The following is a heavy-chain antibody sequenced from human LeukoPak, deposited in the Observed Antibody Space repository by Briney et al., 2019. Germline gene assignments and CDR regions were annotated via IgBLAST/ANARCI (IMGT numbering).Heavy chain of an antibody. J-gene: IGHJ4*01. V-gene: IGHV1-2*06. Sequence: ASVKVSCKTSGYMFTGFFIHWVRQAPGQGLEWMGHVSPNNGGTSYAQRFQGRVNMTSDTSTRTAYLQLSGLRFDDTAVYYCASLLWFGDFDYWGQEPRSPSP. D-gene: IGHD3-10*01. CDR1: GYMFTGFF. CDR2: VSPNNGGT. CDR3: ASLLWFGDFDY.